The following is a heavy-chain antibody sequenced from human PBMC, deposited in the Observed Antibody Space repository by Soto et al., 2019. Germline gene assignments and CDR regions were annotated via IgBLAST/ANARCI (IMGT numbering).Heavy chain of an antibody. CDR2: ISSSGSTI. CDR1: GFTFSDYY. D-gene: IGHD2-2*01. V-gene: IGHV3-11*01. J-gene: IGHJ4*02. CDR3: ARDPGYCSSTSCPIPFDY. Sequence: GGSMRLSCAASGFTFSDYYMSWIRQAPGKGLEWVSYISSSGSTIYYADSVKGRFTISRDNAKNSLYLQMSSLRAEDTAVYYCARDPGYCSSTSCPIPFDYWGQGTLVTVS.